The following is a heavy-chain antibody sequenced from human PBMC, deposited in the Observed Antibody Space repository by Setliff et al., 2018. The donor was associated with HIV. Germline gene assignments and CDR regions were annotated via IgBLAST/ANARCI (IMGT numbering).Heavy chain of an antibody. Sequence: SGGSLRLSCAASGFSFSRYWMSWVRQAPGKGLEWVASIDHFGSEENYVDSVRGRFTVSRDNTKNSLHLQLDRLSAEDAAVYFCARDGYLYGQPFDYWGQGALVTVSS. CDR3: ARDGYLYGQPFDY. J-gene: IGHJ4*02. CDR1: GFSFSRYW. D-gene: IGHD5-18*01. V-gene: IGHV3-7*05. CDR2: IDHFGSEE.